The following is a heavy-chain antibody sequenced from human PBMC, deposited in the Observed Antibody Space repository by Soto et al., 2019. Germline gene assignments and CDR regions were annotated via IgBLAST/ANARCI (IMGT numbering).Heavy chain of an antibody. CDR2: ISAYNGNT. Sequence: QVQLVQSGGEVKKPGASVKVSCKASGYTFTSYGISWVRQAPGQGLEWMGWISAYNGNTSYAEKLQGRVTMTTDTSTGTAYMKLRSLRSDDTAVYYCARDRVRYDSSGLHGYWGQGTLVTVSS. CDR3: ARDRVRYDSSGLHGY. J-gene: IGHJ4*02. V-gene: IGHV1-18*04. CDR1: GYTFTSYG. D-gene: IGHD3-22*01.